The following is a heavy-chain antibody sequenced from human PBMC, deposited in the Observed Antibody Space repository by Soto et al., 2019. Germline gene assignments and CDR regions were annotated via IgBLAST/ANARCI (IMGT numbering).Heavy chain of an antibody. J-gene: IGHJ5*02. CDR2: INHSGST. V-gene: IGHV4-34*01. Sequence: PSETLSLTCAVYGGSFSGYYWSWIRQPPGKGLEWIGEINHSGSTNYNPSLKSRVTISVDTPKNQFSLKLSSVTAADTAVYYCARGLLTYYYDSSGYCWFDPWGQGTLVTVSS. CDR1: GGSFSGYY. D-gene: IGHD3-22*01. CDR3: ARGLLTYYYDSSGYCWFDP.